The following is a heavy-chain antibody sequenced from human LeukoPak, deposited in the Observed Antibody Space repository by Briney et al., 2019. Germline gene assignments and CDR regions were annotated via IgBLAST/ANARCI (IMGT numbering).Heavy chain of an antibody. CDR2: VHFDGSNE. CDR3: AKGDESLKIFGVNTPHYYYIDV. D-gene: IGHD3-3*01. Sequence: PGGSLRLSCAASGFTFSSYGMHWVRQAPGKGLEWVTFVHFDGSNEYYADSVKGRFTISRDNSKNTLYLQMNSLRPEDTAVYYCAKGDESLKIFGVNTPHYYYIDVWGKGTTVTVSS. CDR1: GFTFSSYG. J-gene: IGHJ6*03. V-gene: IGHV3-30*02.